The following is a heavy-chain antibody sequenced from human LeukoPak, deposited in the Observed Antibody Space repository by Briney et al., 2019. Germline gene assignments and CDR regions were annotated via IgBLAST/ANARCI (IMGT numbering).Heavy chain of an antibody. CDR1: GYSFTNYW. D-gene: IGHD5-12*01. CDR2: IDPSDSYT. V-gene: IGHV5-10-1*01. Sequence: GESLKISCKGSGYSFTNYWISWVRQLPGKGLEWMGRIDPSDSYTNYSPSFQGHVTISADKSISTAYLQWSSLKASDTAMYYCARQGVRTINDWGQGTLVTVSS. CDR3: ARQGVRTIND. J-gene: IGHJ4*02.